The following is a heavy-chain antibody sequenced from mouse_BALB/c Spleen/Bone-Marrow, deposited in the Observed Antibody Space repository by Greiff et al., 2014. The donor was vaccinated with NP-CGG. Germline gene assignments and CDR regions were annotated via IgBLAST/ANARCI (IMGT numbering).Heavy chain of an antibody. V-gene: IGHV1-7*01. CDR3: ARWGDDGTFDY. Sequence: LVESGAELAEPGASVKMSCKASGYTFTSYWMHWVKQRPGQGLEWIGYINPSTGYTEYNQKFKDKATLTADKSSSTAYMQLSSLTSEDSAVYYCARWGDDGTFDYWGQGTTLTVSS. J-gene: IGHJ2*01. CDR2: INPSTGYT. D-gene: IGHD2-12*01. CDR1: GYTFTSYW.